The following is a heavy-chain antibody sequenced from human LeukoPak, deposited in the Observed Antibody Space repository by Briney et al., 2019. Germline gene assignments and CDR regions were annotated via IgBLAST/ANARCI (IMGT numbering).Heavy chain of an antibody. V-gene: IGHV4-38-2*02. CDR2: IYHSGST. CDR1: GYSISSGYY. Sequence: SETLSLTCTVSGYSISSGYYWGWIRQPPGKGLEWIGSIYHSGSTYYNPSLKSRVTISVDTSKNQFSLKLSSVTAADTAVYYCARVSSIDDYYDSSGYSVWGQGTLVTVSS. D-gene: IGHD3-22*01. CDR3: ARVSSIDDYYDSSGYSV. J-gene: IGHJ4*02.